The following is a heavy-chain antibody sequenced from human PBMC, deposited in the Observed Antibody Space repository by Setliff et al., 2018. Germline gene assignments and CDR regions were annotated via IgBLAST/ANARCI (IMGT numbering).Heavy chain of an antibody. D-gene: IGHD4-17*01. Sequence: SETLSLTCAVYGGSFSDYWWSWIRQLPGKGLEWIAEIHHSGSTNFHPSLKSRVAISVDPSKNQFYLNLRSVTAADTAVYFCTRGTKTMVINYWYFDVWGRGTPVTVSS. CDR3: TRGTKTMVINYWYFDV. CDR1: GGSFSDYW. J-gene: IGHJ2*01. V-gene: IGHV4-34*01. CDR2: IHHSGST.